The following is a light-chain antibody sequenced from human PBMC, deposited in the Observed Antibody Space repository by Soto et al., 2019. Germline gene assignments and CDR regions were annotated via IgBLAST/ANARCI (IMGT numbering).Light chain of an antibody. Sequence: DVVMTQSPDSLAVSLGERATINCRSSQSVLFRSNNKNYVAWYQQKAGQPPKLLISWASSRESGVPDRFSCSGYGTDFTLTISSLQAEDGAVYYCQQYYDTLRTCGQATKVEIK. V-gene: IGKV4-1*01. CDR3: QQYYDTLRT. CDR1: QSVLFRSNNKNY. CDR2: WAS. J-gene: IGKJ1*01.